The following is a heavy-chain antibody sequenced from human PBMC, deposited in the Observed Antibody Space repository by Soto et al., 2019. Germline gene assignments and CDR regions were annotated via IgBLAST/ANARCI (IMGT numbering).Heavy chain of an antibody. CDR3: AAESAYGGNPLAFLY. D-gene: IGHD1-26*01. CDR1: EDTFSSYA. V-gene: IGHV1-69*01. J-gene: IGHJ4*02. CDR2: IIPFFNTP. Sequence: QVQLVQSGAEVKRPGSWVRVSCKASEDTFSSYAITWVGQAPGQGLDWMGGIIPFFNTPNYAKKFQGRVTITADESTSTAYMELSSLRSEDTAIYYCAAESAYGGNPLAFLYWGQGTLVTVSS.